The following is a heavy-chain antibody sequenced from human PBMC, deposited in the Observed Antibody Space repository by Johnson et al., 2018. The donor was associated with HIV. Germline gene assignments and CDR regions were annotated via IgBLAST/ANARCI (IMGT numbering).Heavy chain of an antibody. CDR2: IYSGGIP. CDR3: ARTQVVYAHFDI. J-gene: IGHJ3*02. D-gene: IGHD2-8*02. CDR1: VFTFSSYA. Sequence: QVQLVESGGGVVQPGRSLILSCAASVFTFSSYAMHWVRQAPGKGLECVAVIYSGGIPYYADAVKVRFTISRDKSKNTLYLQMNSLRAEDTAVYYCARTQVVYAHFDIWGQGTMVTVSS. V-gene: IGHV3-30*14.